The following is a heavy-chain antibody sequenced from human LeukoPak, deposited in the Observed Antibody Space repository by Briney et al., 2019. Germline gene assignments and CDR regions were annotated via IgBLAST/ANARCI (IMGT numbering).Heavy chain of an antibody. J-gene: IGHJ5*02. V-gene: IGHV1-2*02. CDR2: INPNNGGT. CDR1: GYTLTDYD. Sequence: ASVKVSCKASGYTLTDYDMHWVRQAPGQGLEWMGWINPNNGGTNYAQKFQGRVTMTRDTSVSTAYMGLSRLRSDDTAVYYCARERGQQVRFDPWGQGTLVTVSS. D-gene: IGHD6-13*01. CDR3: ARERGQQVRFDP.